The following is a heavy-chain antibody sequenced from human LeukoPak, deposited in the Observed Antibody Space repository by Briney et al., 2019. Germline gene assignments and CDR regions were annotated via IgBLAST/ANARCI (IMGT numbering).Heavy chain of an antibody. CDR3: AKWEGYSYGSTYYYYYGMDV. CDR1: GFTFSSYA. Sequence: GGSLRLSCAASGFTFSSYAMSWVRQAPGKGLEWVSAISGSGGSTYYADSVKGRFTISRDNSKNTLYLQMNSLRAEDTAVYYCAKWEGYSYGSTYYYYYGMDVWGQGPRSPSP. D-gene: IGHD5-18*01. V-gene: IGHV3-23*01. CDR2: ISGSGGST. J-gene: IGHJ6*02.